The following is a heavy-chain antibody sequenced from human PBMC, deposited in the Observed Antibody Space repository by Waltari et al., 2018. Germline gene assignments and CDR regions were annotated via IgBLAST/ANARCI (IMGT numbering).Heavy chain of an antibody. V-gene: IGHV3-7*01. Sequence: EVKLVESGGGLVQPGGSMRLSCTASGFTFSSYSRVGVRQAPGRGLEWVATIKQDGSESYYVDSVKGRSTFSRDNAKNSLDLQMTSLRAEDTAVYYCSRPYSSGWYINFDYWGQGTLVTVSS. CDR2: IKQDGSES. D-gene: IGHD6-19*01. J-gene: IGHJ4*02. CDR3: SRPYSSGWYINFDY. CDR1: GFTFSSYS.